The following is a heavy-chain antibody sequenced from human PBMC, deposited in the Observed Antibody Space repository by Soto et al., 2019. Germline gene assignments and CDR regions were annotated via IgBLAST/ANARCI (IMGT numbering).Heavy chain of an antibody. CDR3: ARSDCGGDCYSLGY. CDR1: GGDVTNSCYY. J-gene: IGHJ4*02. D-gene: IGHD2-21*02. CDR2: IYYSGST. V-gene: IGHV4-39*07. Sequence: SDALSLTCSVSGGDVTNSCYYRGWIRQPPGKGLEWIGSIYYSGSTYYNPSLKSRVTISVDTSKNQFSLKLSSVTAADTAVYYCARSDCGGDCYSLGYWGQG.